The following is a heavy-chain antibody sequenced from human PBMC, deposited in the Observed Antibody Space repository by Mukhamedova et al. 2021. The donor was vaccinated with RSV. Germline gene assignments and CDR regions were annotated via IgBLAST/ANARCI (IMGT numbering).Heavy chain of an antibody. D-gene: IGHD1-26*01. J-gene: IGHJ3*02. CDR2: SGST. V-gene: IGHV4-61*02. Sequence: SGSTNYNPSLKSRVTISVDTSKSQFSMKLSSVTAADTAVYYCARENVGGTLGWWPPFDIWGQGTMVTVSS. CDR3: ARENVGGTLGWWPPFDI.